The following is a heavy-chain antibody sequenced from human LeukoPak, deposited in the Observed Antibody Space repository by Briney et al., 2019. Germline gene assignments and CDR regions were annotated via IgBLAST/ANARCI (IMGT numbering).Heavy chain of an antibody. CDR1: GFTFSSYG. CDR2: IWYDGSNK. CDR3: ARDTGSGWYWIDY. D-gene: IGHD6-19*01. J-gene: IGHJ4*02. V-gene: IGHV3-33*01. Sequence: GGSLRLSCAASGFTFSSYGMHWVRQAPGKGLERVAVIWYDGSNKYYADSVKGRFTISRDNSKNTLYLQMNSLRAEDMAVYYCARDTGSGWYWIDYWGQGTLVTVSS.